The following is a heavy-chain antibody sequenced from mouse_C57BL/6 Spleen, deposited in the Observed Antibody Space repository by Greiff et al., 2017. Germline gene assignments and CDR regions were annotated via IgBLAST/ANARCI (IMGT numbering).Heavy chain of an antibody. CDR2: IDPEDGET. CDR1: GFNIKDYY. J-gene: IGHJ2*01. Sequence: EVKLVESGAELVKPGASVKLSCTASGFNIKDYYMHWVKPRTEQGLEWIGRIDPEDGETKYAPKFQGKATITADTSSNTAFLQRSSLTSDDTAVYYCASGRLLVDYWGQGTTLTVSS. D-gene: IGHD2-3*01. CDR3: ASGRLLVDY. V-gene: IGHV14-2*01.